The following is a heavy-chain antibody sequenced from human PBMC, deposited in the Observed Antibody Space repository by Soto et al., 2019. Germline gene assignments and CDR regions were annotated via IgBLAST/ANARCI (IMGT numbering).Heavy chain of an antibody. CDR1: GYTFTSYG. V-gene: IGHV1-18*01. D-gene: IGHD3-10*01. CDR2: ISAYNGNT. Sequence: QVQLVQSGAEVKKPGASVKVSCKASGYTFTSYGISWVRQAPGQGLEWMGWISAYNGNTNYAQKLQGRFTMTTDTATSTAYMELRSLRSDDTAVYYCARDLRGITMVRGVIPFDYWGQGTLVTVSS. J-gene: IGHJ4*02. CDR3: ARDLRGITMVRGVIPFDY.